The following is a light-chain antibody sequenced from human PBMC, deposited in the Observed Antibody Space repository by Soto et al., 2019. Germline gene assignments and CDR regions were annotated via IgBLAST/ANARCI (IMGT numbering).Light chain of an antibody. V-gene: IGKV1-5*03. CDR1: RSVAGW. Sequence: DIQMTQSPSTLSASVGDRVTITCRASRSVAGWLAWFQQKRGKAPKLLIYTASSLESGVPSRFSGSEFGTEFTLTSSNLQPDDCATYFCQHYLTYPYTFGQGTKLQIK. CDR3: QHYLTYPYT. J-gene: IGKJ2*01. CDR2: TAS.